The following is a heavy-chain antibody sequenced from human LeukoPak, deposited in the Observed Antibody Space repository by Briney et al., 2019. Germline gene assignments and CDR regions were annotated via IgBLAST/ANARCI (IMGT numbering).Heavy chain of an antibody. V-gene: IGHV3-48*01. CDR1: GFTFSSYS. D-gene: IGHD6-13*01. Sequence: GGSLRLSCAASGFTFSSYSMNWVRQAPGKGLEWVSYISSSSSTIYYADSVKGRFTISRDNAKNSLYLQMNSLRAEDTAVYYCARNPKSGSSSWYFGLQNWFDPWGQGTLVTVSS. J-gene: IGHJ5*02. CDR2: ISSSSSTI. CDR3: ARNPKSGSSSWYFGLQNWFDP.